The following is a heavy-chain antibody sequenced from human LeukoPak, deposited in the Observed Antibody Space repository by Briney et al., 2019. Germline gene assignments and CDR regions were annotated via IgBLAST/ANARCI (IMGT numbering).Heavy chain of an antibody. CDR1: GYTFTSYG. V-gene: IGHV1-18*01. CDR3: ATDLNSPMIVATGGAFDI. D-gene: IGHD3-22*01. CDR2: ISTYNGNT. Sequence: ASVKLSCKASGYTFTSYGISWVRQAPGQGLEWMGWISTYNGNTNYEQKMQGRVTMTTDTSTSTVYMELNSLRSEDTAVYYCATDLNSPMIVATGGAFDIWGQGTMVTVSS. J-gene: IGHJ3*02.